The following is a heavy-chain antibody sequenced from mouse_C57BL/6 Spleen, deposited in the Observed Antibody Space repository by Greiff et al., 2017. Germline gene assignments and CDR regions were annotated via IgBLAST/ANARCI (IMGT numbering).Heavy chain of an antibody. V-gene: IGHV1-52*01. CDR1: GYTFTSYW. CDR2: IDPSDSET. Sequence: QVQLKPPGAELVRPGSSVKLSCKASGYTFTSYWMHWVKQRPIQGLEWIGNIDPSDSETHYNQKFKDKATLTVDKSSSTAYMQLSSLTSEDSAVYYCANNYFDYWGQGTTLTVSS. CDR3: ANNYFDY. J-gene: IGHJ2*01.